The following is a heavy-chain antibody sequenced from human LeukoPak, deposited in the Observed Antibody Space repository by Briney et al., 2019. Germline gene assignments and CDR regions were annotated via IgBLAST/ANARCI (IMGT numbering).Heavy chain of an antibody. D-gene: IGHD1-26*01. CDR1: GGSISTTNYY. Sequence: SETLSLTCTVSGGSISTTNYYWGWIRQSPGKGLEWFGCVYYSGSTYYNPSLKSRVTISVDTSKNQFSLKLSSVTAADTAVYYCASRDDSGSYYDDYYYYMDVWGKGTTVTVSS. CDR2: VYYSGST. J-gene: IGHJ6*03. CDR3: ASRDDSGSYYDDYYYYMDV. V-gene: IGHV4-39*07.